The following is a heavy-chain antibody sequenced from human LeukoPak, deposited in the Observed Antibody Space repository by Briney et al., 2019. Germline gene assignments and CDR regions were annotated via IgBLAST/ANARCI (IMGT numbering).Heavy chain of an antibody. Sequence: PGGSLRLSCVASGFTFSSYEMNWVRQAPGKGPEWVSYITGSSSTIYYADSVKGRFTISRDNAKNSMYLKMNSLRGEDTAVYYFAREELGSSGYSSLDCWGQGTLVTVSS. J-gene: IGHJ4*02. CDR3: AREELGSSGYSSLDC. D-gene: IGHD3-22*01. V-gene: IGHV3-48*03. CDR2: ITGSSSTI. CDR1: GFTFSSYE.